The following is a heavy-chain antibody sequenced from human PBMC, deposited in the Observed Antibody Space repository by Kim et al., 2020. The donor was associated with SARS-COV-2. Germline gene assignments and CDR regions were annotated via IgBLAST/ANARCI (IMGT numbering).Heavy chain of an antibody. V-gene: IGHV2-5*02. CDR3: AHYLVIITTCAFDM. Sequence: SGPTLVKPTQTLKLTCTFSGFSLTTSGVGVGWIRQPPGKALEWLALIYWDDDKRYNPSLKSRHTITKDTSKNQVVLTMTNMDPVDTATYYCAHYLVIITTCAFDMWGQGTLVTVSS. D-gene: IGHD3-22*01. CDR1: GFSLTTSGVG. J-gene: IGHJ3*02. CDR2: IYWDDDK.